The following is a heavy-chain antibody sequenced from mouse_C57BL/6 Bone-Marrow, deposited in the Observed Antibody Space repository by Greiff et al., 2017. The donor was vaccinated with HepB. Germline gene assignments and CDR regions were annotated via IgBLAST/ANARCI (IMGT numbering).Heavy chain of an antibody. V-gene: IGHV3-6*01. CDR3: AYGSSNYYAMDY. Sequence: DVKLQESGPGLVKPSQSLSLTCSVTGYSITSGYYWNWIRQFPGNKLEWMGYISYDGSNNYNPSLKNRISITRDTSKNQFFLKLNSVTTEDTATYYCAYGSSNYYAMDYWGQGTSVTVSS. J-gene: IGHJ4*01. D-gene: IGHD1-1*01. CDR1: GYSITSGYY. CDR2: ISYDGSN.